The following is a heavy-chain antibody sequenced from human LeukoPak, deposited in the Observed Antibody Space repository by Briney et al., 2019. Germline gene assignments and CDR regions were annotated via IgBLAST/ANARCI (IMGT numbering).Heavy chain of an antibody. D-gene: IGHD4-11*01. CDR3: AKSLSSNSRYYGMDV. CDR1: GFTFSSYG. Sequence: GRSLRLSCAASGFTFSSYGMHWVRQAPGKGLEWVAVISYDGSNKYYADSVKGRFTISRDNSKNMLYLQMNSLRAEDTAVYYCAKSLSSNSRYYGMDVWGQGTTVTVSS. V-gene: IGHV3-30*18. CDR2: ISYDGSNK. J-gene: IGHJ6*02.